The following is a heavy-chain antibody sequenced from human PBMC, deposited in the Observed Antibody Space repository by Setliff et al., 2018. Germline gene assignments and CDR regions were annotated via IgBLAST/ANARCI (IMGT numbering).Heavy chain of an antibody. Sequence: PSETLSLTCTVYGASFSNYYWGWVRQPPEERLEWIGEIDHSGRTKYNPSLKGRVTISADTSKNQFSLNLSSVTAADTAVYYCARDNRARHYMDVWGKGTTVTVSS. D-gene: IGHD3-10*01. V-gene: IGHV4-34*01. CDR3: ARDNRARHYMDV. J-gene: IGHJ6*03. CDR1: GASFSNYY. CDR2: IDHSGRT.